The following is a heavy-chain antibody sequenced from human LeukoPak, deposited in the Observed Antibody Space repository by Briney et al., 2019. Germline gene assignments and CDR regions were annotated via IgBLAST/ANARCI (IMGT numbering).Heavy chain of an antibody. CDR1: GFTFRRYG. V-gene: IGHV3-23*01. D-gene: IGHD3-22*01. CDR3: AKDLLRTVVVSAAGYYLDS. Sequence: GGSLRLSCAASGFTFRRYGMSWVRQAPGKGLEWVSTISGSATSTNYADSVKGRFTISRDNSKNTLYLQMNSLRAEDTAVYYCAKDLLRTVVVSAAGYYLDSWGQGTLVTVSS. J-gene: IGHJ4*02. CDR2: ISGSATST.